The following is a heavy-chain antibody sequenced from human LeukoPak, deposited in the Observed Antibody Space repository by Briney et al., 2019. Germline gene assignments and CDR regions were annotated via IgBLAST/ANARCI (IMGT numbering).Heavy chain of an antibody. D-gene: IGHD4-11*01. CDR2: ISGSGGGGST. V-gene: IGHV3-23*01. Sequence: PGGSLRLSCAASGFTFSSYAMTWVRQAPGKGLEWVSTISGSGGGGSTYYADSVKGRFTISRDNAKNSLYLQMNSLRAEDTAVYYCAKDPSYSNYGDYWGQGTLVTVSS. J-gene: IGHJ4*02. CDR1: GFTFSSYA. CDR3: AKDPSYSNYGDY.